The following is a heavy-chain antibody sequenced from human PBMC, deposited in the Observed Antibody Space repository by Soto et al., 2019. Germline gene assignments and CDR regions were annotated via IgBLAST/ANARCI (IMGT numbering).Heavy chain of an antibody. CDR2: ASATGGSV. J-gene: IGHJ4*02. D-gene: IGHD2-15*01. CDR1: GFTFSAYA. V-gene: IGHV3-23*01. CDR3: AKDGSDRPIDY. Sequence: EVQLRESGGGLIRPGGSLRLSCAASGFTFSAYAMHWVRQAPGKGLEWVSAASATGGSVYYADAVKGRFTISRDDSKNTLYIQLSRLRAEDTAIYYCAKDGSDRPIDYWGQGTLVTVSA.